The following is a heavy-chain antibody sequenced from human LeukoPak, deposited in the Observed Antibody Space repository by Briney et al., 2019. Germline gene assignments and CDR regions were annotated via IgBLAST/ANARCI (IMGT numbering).Heavy chain of an antibody. Sequence: SQTLSLTCAISGDSVSSNSAAWNWIRQSPSGGLEWLGRTYYRSKWYNDYAVSVKSRITINPDTSKNQFSLQLNSVTPEDTAVYYCARDGQGSSPILDAFDIWGQGTMVTVSS. CDR2: TYYRSKWYN. D-gene: IGHD6-13*01. J-gene: IGHJ3*02. CDR1: GDSVSSNSAA. V-gene: IGHV6-1*01. CDR3: ARDGQGSSPILDAFDI.